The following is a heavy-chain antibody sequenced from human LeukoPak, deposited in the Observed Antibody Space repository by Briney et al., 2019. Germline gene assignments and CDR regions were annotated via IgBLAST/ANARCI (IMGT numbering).Heavy chain of an antibody. Sequence: SQTLSLTCAISGDIFSSNTAAWNWIRQSPSRGLEWLGRTYYRSRQYNEYAISVKNRVTINPQTSKNHFSLHVNSVTPEDSAVYYCARGGRSFDSWGEGTLVSVSS. J-gene: IGHJ4*01. D-gene: IGHD1-1*01. CDR2: TYYRSRQYN. CDR3: ARGGRSFDS. CDR1: GDIFSSNTAA. V-gene: IGHV6-1*01.